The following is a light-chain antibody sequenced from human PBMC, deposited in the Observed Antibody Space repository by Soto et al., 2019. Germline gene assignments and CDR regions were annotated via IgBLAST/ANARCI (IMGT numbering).Light chain of an antibody. J-gene: IGKJ3*01. CDR3: HQYGLSPMVT. V-gene: IGKV3-20*01. CDR2: GAF. Sequence: EIVLTQSPGTLSLSPGERATLSCRASQSLTDNYLAWYQHKPGQAPRLLIYGAFSRAAGIPDRFSGSGSGTDFTLTISRLEPEDFALYYCHQYGLSPMVTFGPGTKV. CDR1: QSLTDNY.